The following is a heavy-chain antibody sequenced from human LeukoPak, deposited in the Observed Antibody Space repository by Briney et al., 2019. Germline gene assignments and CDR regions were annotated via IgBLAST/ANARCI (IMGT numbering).Heavy chain of an antibody. V-gene: IGHV3-30*02. Sequence: GGSLRLSCAASGFTFSSYGMHWVRQAPGKGLEWVAVIWYGGSNKYYADSVKGRFTISRDNSKNTLYLQMNSLRAEDTAVYYCAKDAKNWDVYSNSAGGYYYYMDVWGKGTTVTVSS. CDR3: AKDAKNWDVYSNSAGGYYYYMDV. CDR1: GFTFSSYG. J-gene: IGHJ6*03. CDR2: IWYGGSNK. D-gene: IGHD6-6*01.